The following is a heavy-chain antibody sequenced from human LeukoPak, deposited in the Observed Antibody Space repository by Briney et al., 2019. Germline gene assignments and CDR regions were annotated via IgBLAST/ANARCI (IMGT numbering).Heavy chain of an antibody. J-gene: IGHJ4*02. V-gene: IGHV3-30-3*01. CDR3: ARVAAGYSVNYFDY. CDR1: GFTFSSYA. CDR2: ISYDGSNK. Sequence: GGSLRLSCAASGFTFSSYAMHWVRQAPGKGLEWVAVISYDGSNKYYADSVEGRFTISRDSAKNSLYLQMNSLRDEDTAVYYCARVAAGYSVNYFDYWGQGTLVTVSS. D-gene: IGHD4-23*01.